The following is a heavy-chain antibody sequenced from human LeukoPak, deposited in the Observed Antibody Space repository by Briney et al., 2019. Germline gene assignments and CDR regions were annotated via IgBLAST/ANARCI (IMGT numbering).Heavy chain of an antibody. J-gene: IGHJ4*02. CDR1: GYTFTSSY. V-gene: IGHV1-46*01. D-gene: IGHD3-16*01. CDR3: GRDQGRAAAYLWGSYFDY. CDR2: INANTGNA. Sequence: ASVKVSCKASGYTFTSSYIHWVRRAPGQGLEWMGIINANTGNAAYAQRFKGRISMTRDTSTSTVYMELSSLTSEDTAEYYCGRDQGRAAAYLWGSYFDYWGQGTLVTVSS.